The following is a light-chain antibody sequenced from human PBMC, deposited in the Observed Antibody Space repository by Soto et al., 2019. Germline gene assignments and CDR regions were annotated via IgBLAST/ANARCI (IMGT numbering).Light chain of an antibody. CDR2: EVT. J-gene: IGLJ1*01. Sequence: QSALTQPASVSGSPGQSISLSCTGSSSDVGGYNYVSWYQQHPGEAPKLLIYEVTHRPSGVSDRFSGSKSGSTASLTISGLQTDDEADYYCTSWTTNNIPYVFGTGTKVTAL. V-gene: IGLV2-14*03. CDR3: TSWTTNNIPYV. CDR1: SSDVGGYNY.